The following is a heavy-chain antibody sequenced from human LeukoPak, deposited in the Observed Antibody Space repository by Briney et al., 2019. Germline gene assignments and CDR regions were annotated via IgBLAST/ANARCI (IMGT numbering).Heavy chain of an antibody. CDR2: INPNSGGT. CDR3: ARDCSGGSCYSLHY. CDR1: GYTFTGYY. V-gene: IGHV1-2*02. J-gene: IGHJ4*02. Sequence: GASVKVSCKASGYTFTGYYIHWVRQAPGQGLEWMGWINPNSGGTNYAQEFQGRVTMTRDTSISTAYMELSRLRSDDTAVYYCARDCSGGSCYSLHYWGQGTLVTVSS. D-gene: IGHD2-15*01.